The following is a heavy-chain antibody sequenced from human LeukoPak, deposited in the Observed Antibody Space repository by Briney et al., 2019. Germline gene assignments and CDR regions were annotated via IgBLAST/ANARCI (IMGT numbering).Heavy chain of an antibody. CDR2: ISYDGSNK. CDR3: APGSIWGSYRYAPLDY. D-gene: IGHD3-16*02. J-gene: IGHJ4*02. Sequence: GRSLRLSCAASGFTFSSYGMHWVRQAPGKGLEWVAVISYDGSNKYYADSVKGRFTISRDNSKNTLYLQMNSLRAEDTAVYYCAPGSIWGSYRYAPLDYWGQGTLVTVSS. V-gene: IGHV3-30*03. CDR1: GFTFSSYG.